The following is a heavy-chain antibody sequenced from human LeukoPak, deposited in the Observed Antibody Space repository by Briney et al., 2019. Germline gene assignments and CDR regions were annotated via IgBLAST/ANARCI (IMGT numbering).Heavy chain of an antibody. Sequence: PSETLSLTCTVSGGSISSSSYYWGWNRPPPGKGLVWIGSIYYSGSTYYNPSLKSRVTISVDTSKNQCSLKLSSVTAADTAVYYCARARIAAAVTGGWFDPWGQGTLVTVSS. V-gene: IGHV4-39*01. CDR1: GGSISSSSYY. CDR3: ARARIAAAVTGGWFDP. J-gene: IGHJ5*02. D-gene: IGHD6-13*01. CDR2: IYYSGST.